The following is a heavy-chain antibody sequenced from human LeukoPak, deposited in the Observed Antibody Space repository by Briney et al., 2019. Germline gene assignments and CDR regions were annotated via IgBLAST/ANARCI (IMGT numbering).Heavy chain of an antibody. J-gene: IGHJ4*02. V-gene: IGHV1-18*01. CDR2: ISAYNGNT. CDR3: ARDYYDSSGYPVGGY. CDR1: VYTFTSYG. D-gene: IGHD3-22*01. Sequence: GASVKVSCKASVYTFTSYGISWVRQAPGQGLEWMGWISAYNGNTNYAQKLQGRVTMTTDTSTSTAYMELRSLRSDDTAVYYCARDYYDSSGYPVGGYWGQGTLVTVSS.